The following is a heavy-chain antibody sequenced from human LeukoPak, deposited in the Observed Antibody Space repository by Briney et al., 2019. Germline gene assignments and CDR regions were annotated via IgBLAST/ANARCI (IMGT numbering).Heavy chain of an antibody. V-gene: IGHV3-30*02. CDR2: IRYDGSNE. J-gene: IGHJ6*03. D-gene: IGHD2-2*01. CDR3: ARTPGYCRSASCYNYYMDV. Sequence: GGSLRLSCAASGFTFSSYGMHWVRQAPGEGLEWVAFIRYDGSNEYYVDSVKGRFTISRDSSKNTLYLQMHSLRAEDTAVYYCARTPGYCRSASCYNYYMDVWGKGTTVTVSS. CDR1: GFTFSSYG.